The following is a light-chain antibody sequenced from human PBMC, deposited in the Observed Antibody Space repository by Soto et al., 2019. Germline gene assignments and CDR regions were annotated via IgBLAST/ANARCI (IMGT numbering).Light chain of an antibody. CDR3: SSYTKTTTAYV. CDR1: STDIGSYNF. CDR2: EVS. J-gene: IGLJ1*01. Sequence: QSALTQPASVSGSPGQSITISCTGSSTDIGSYNFVSWYQQHPGKAPRLVIYEVSGRPSGVSVRFSGSKSGNTASLTISGLQADDEGDYYCSSYTKTTTAYVFGTGTKLTVL. V-gene: IGLV2-14*01.